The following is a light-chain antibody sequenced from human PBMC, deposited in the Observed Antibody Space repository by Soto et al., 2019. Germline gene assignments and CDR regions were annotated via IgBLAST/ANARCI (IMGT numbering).Light chain of an antibody. V-gene: IGKV1-39*01. CDR1: ETITRY. J-gene: IGKJ4*01. Sequence: DIQMTQSPSSLSASVGEIVIISCRASETITRYLNWYQSKPGKAPRLLISGASSLQSGVPSRFSGSYSGTDFTLTISSLQPEDFATYYCQQSYSIPLTFGGGTKV. CDR3: QQSYSIPLT. CDR2: GAS.